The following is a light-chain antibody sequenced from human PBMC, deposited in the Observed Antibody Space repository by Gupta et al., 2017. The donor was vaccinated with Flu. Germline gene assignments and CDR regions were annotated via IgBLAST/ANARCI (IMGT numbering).Light chain of an antibody. J-gene: IGLJ3*02. V-gene: IGLV1-44*01. CDR3: AAWDDSLTALSADGSLTGLWV. Sequence: WYQHLPGTAPRLLIYNDNQRPSGVPDRFSGSKSGTSASLAIGGLQSEDEADYYCAAWDDSLTALSADGSLTGLWVFGGGTKLERP. CDR2: NDN.